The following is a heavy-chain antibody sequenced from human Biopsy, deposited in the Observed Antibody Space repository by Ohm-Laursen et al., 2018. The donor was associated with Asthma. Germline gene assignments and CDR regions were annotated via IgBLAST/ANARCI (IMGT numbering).Heavy chain of an antibody. CDR1: GFSLSTSGGG. V-gene: IGHV2-5*02. D-gene: IGHD1-26*01. Sequence: TQTLTLTFTFSGFSLSTSGGGVGWIRQPPGKALEWLGNIYWDDDKRYSPSLQSRLTITRDTPKDQVVLTMTNMGPVDTGTYYCVHTLVGLKAFDFWGPGTLVTVSS. CDR3: VHTLVGLKAFDF. CDR2: IYWDDDK. J-gene: IGHJ4*02.